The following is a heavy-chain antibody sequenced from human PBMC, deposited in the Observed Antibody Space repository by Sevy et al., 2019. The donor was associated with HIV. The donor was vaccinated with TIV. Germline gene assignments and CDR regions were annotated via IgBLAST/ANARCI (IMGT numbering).Heavy chain of an antibody. CDR3: ARGVSGWEKYYVDY. CDR2: INPNSGGT. V-gene: IGHV1-2*02. Sequence: ASVKVSCKASGYTFTGYYMHWVRQAPGQGLEWMGWINPNSGGTNYAQKFQGRVTMTRDTSISTAYMELSRLRSDDTAVYYCARGVSGWEKYYVDYWGQGTLVTVSS. D-gene: IGHD6-19*01. CDR1: GYTFTGYY. J-gene: IGHJ4*02.